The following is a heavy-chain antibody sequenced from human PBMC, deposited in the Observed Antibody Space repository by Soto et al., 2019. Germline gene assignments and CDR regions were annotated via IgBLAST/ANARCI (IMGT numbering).Heavy chain of an antibody. Sequence: EVQLVESGGGLVQPGGSLRLSCAASGFTFSSYWMHWVRQVPGKGLVWVSRINSDGSSTTYADSVKGRLTISRDNAKNTVYLKMNSLRAEDTAVYYCTRGNYSSGWLDAFDIWGQGTMVTVSS. CDR1: GFTFSSYW. CDR2: INSDGSST. J-gene: IGHJ3*02. CDR3: TRGNYSSGWLDAFDI. V-gene: IGHV3-74*03. D-gene: IGHD6-19*01.